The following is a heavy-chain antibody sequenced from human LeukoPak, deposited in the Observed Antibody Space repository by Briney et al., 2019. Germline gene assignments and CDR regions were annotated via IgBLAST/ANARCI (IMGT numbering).Heavy chain of an antibody. CDR1: GASISSRDFF. CDR2: FYYTGNT. J-gene: IGHJ4*02. Sequence: PSETLSLTCTVSGASISSRDFFWGWIRQPPGKGLEWIGSFYYTGNTYYNPSLKSRVTISVDTSKNQFSLKLSSVTAADTAVYYCAREFYYDSSGYYYPTIDYWGQGTLVTVSS. CDR3: AREFYYDSSGYYYPTIDY. V-gene: IGHV4-39*07. D-gene: IGHD3-22*01.